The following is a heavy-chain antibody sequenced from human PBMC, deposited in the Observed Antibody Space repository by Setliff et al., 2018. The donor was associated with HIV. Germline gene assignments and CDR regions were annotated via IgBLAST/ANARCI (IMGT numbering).Heavy chain of an antibody. J-gene: IGHJ4*02. CDR3: ATNFLYDILTGYFPYQFDQ. CDR1: GSTFSNYW. D-gene: IGHD3-9*01. V-gene: IGHV3-7*01. CDR2: IKQDGSEK. Sequence: PGGSLRLSCAASGSTFSNYWMSWVRQAPGKGPEWVANIKQDGSEKYFVDSVKGRFTISRDNAKDSMFLQMNSLRGEDTAVYYCATNFLYDILTGYFPYQFDQWGQGTLVTVSS.